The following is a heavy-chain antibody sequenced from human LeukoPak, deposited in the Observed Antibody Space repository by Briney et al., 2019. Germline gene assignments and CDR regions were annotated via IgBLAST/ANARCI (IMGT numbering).Heavy chain of an antibody. CDR1: GYTFTSYY. CDR2: INPSGGST. V-gene: IGHV1-46*01. D-gene: IGHD2-2*01. Sequence: ASVKVSCKASGYTFTSYYMHWVRQAPGQGLEWMGIINPSGGSTSYAQKFQGRVTMTRDMSTSTVYMELSSLRSEDTAVYYCARARYCSSTSCYPLHYYYYYMDVWGKGTTVTVSS. CDR3: ARARYCSSTSCYPLHYYYYYMDV. J-gene: IGHJ6*03.